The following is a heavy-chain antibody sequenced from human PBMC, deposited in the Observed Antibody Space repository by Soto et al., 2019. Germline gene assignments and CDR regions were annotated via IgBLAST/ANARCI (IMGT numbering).Heavy chain of an antibody. CDR2: IYYSGST. CDR1: GGSISSSSYY. Sequence: SETLSLTCTVSGGSISSSSYYWGWIRQPPGKGLEWIGSIYYSGSTYYNPSLKSRVTISVDTSKNQFSLKLSPVTAADTAVYYCARHEGPYYDFWSGYWNPPLRTTRHFDYWGQGTLVTVSS. V-gene: IGHV4-39*01. CDR3: ARHEGPYYDFWSGYWNPPLRTTRHFDY. D-gene: IGHD3-3*01. J-gene: IGHJ4*02.